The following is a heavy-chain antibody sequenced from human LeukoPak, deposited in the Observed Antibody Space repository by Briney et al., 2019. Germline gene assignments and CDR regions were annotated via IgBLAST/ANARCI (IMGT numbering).Heavy chain of an antibody. CDR2: INPNSGGT. J-gene: IGHJ5*02. D-gene: IGHD6-13*01. CDR3: ARVGSSSWYNWFDP. V-gene: IGHV1-2*04. Sequence: ASVKVSCKASGYTFTGYYMHWVRQAPGQGLEWMGWINPNSGGTNYAQKVQGWVTMTRDTSISTAYMELSRLRSDDTAVYYCARVGSSSWYNWFDPWGQGTLVTVSS. CDR1: GYTFTGYY.